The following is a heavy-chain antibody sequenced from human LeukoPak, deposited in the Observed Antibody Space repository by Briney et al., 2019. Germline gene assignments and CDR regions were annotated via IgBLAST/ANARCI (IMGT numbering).Heavy chain of an antibody. CDR3: ARTYYDILTGYNPYFDY. Sequence: PGGSLRLSCAASAFTFSDSTIHWVRQASGKGLEWVGRIRGKANDYATGYSASVKGRFTISRDDSKNTAYLQMDSLKTEDTAVYYCARTYYDILTGYNPYFDYWGQGILVTVSS. J-gene: IGHJ4*02. CDR2: IRGKANDYAT. D-gene: IGHD3-9*01. CDR1: AFTFSDST. V-gene: IGHV3-73*01.